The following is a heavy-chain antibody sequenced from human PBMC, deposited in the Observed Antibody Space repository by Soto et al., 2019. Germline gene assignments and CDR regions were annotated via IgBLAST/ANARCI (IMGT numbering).Heavy chain of an antibody. D-gene: IGHD4-17*01. CDR1: GFSFSKYA. Sequence: QVLLVESGGGVVQPGRSLQLSCTASGFSFSKYAMHWVRQAPGKGLGWVAVISYDGRNKDDADSVKGRFTISRDNSKSTLFLQMNSLGPADTAIYYCARETHRGDYGPLDLWGQGTLVTVS. J-gene: IGHJ5*02. CDR3: ARETHRGDYGPLDL. V-gene: IGHV3-30*04. CDR2: ISYDGRNK.